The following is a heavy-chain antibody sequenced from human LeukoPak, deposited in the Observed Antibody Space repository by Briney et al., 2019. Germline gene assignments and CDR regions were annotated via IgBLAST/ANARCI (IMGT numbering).Heavy chain of an antibody. CDR2: IYYSGST. J-gene: IGHJ3*02. V-gene: IGHV4-39*07. CDR1: GGSISSSSYY. Sequence: SETLSLTCTVSGGSISSSSYYWGWIRQPPGKGLEWIGSIYYSGSTYYNPSLKSRVTISVDTSKNQFSLKLSSVTAADTAVYYCAREGTEGGLDIVVVVASDAFDIWGQGTMVTVSS. CDR3: AREGTEGGLDIVVVVASDAFDI. D-gene: IGHD2-15*01.